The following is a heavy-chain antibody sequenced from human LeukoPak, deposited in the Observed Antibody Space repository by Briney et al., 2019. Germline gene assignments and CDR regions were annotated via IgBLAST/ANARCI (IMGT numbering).Heavy chain of an antibody. CDR2: IYHSGST. V-gene: IGHV4-59*13. Sequence: SETLSLTCTLSGGSISTYYWSWFRQPPGKGLEWIGYIYHSGSTNYNPSLKSRVTISVDTSKNQFSLKLSSVTAADTAVYHCARGGGYASPIGYWGQGALVTVSS. CDR3: ARGGGYASPIGY. CDR1: GGSISTYY. D-gene: IGHD5-12*01. J-gene: IGHJ4*02.